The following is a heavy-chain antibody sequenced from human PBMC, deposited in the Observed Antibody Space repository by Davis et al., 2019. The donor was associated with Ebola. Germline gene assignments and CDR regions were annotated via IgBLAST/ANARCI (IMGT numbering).Heavy chain of an antibody. V-gene: IGHV3-33*08. CDR3: ARTRGYDFWWFDL. CDR1: GFTFRNYA. J-gene: IGHJ5*02. CDR2: ITDDESVD. D-gene: IGHD5-12*01. Sequence: PGGSLRLSCAASGFTFRNYAMHWVRQAPGKGLEWVAIITDDESVDSYGDSVKGRFAISRDNSKNTLFLQMNSLRVEDTAVYYCARTRGYDFWWFDLWGQGTQVTVSS.